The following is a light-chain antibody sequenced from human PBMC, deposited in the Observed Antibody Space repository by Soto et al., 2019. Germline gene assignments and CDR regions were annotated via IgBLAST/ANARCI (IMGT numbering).Light chain of an antibody. CDR2: DVN. J-gene: IGLJ1*01. V-gene: IGLV2-14*03. CDR3: TSYTSSSTYV. Sequence: QSALTQPASVSGSPGQSITISCTGTSSDVGGYNYVFWYQQHPGKAPKLMIYDVNNRPSGASNRFSGSKSGNTASLTISGLQAEDEADYFCTSYTSSSTYVFGTGTKLTVL. CDR1: SSDVGGYNY.